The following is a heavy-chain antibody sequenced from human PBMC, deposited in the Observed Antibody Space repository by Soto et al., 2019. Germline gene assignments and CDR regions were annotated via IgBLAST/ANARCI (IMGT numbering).Heavy chain of an antibody. CDR3: ARAPSVNYDGSGYFDY. CDR1: GGSISSGGYS. J-gene: IGHJ4*02. CDR2: IYHSGST. Sequence: QLQLQESGSGLVKPSQTLSLTCAVSGGSISSGGYSWSWIRQPPGKGLEWIGYIYHSGSTYYNPSLKSRVTISVDRSKNQFSLKLSSVTAADTAVYYCARAPSVNYDGSGYFDYWGQGTLVTVSS. D-gene: IGHD3-22*01. V-gene: IGHV4-30-2*01.